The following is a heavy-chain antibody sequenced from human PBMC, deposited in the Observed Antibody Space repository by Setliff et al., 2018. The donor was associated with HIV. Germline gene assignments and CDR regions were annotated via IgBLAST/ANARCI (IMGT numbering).Heavy chain of an antibody. Sequence: SETLSLTCTVSGVSLSSESYCWGWVRQPPGKGLEWVGSIHYNGRTYYDPSLKSRVTIFVYTSKTQFYLKLRSVTASDTAVYYCARYTSKVDWFDPWGQGTLVTVSS. J-gene: IGHJ5*02. CDR2: IHYNGRT. CDR1: GVSLSSESYC. D-gene: IGHD2-2*02. CDR3: ARYTSKVDWFDP. V-gene: IGHV4-39*01.